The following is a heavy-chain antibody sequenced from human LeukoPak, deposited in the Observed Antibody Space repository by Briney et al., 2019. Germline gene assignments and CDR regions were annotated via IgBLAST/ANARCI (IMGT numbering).Heavy chain of an antibody. CDR1: GFTFSGYD. Sequence: GGSLRLSCAATGFTFSGYDMNWVRQAPGKGLEWVSYISSSGNTIYYADSVKGRFTISRDNSKNTLYLQMNSLRAEDTAVYYCANVGSSSLYDYWGQGTLVTVSS. CDR2: ISSSGNTI. D-gene: IGHD6-13*01. J-gene: IGHJ4*02. CDR3: ANVGSSSLYDY. V-gene: IGHV3-48*03.